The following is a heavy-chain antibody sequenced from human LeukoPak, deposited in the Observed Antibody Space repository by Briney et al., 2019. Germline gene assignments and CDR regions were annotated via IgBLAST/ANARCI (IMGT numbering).Heavy chain of an antibody. J-gene: IGHJ4*02. D-gene: IGHD3-10*01. CDR2: IKHKRDGGTT. V-gene: IGHV3-15*01. CDR1: GFSFSGDW. CDR3: TTVTMVRDYDY. Sequence: GGSLRLSCAVSGFSFSGDWMSWVRQAPGKGLEWVGRIKHKRDGGTTDYAAPVKGRFTISRDDSKNMLYLEMNSLKIEDTAVYYCTTVTMVRDYDYWGQGTLVTVSS.